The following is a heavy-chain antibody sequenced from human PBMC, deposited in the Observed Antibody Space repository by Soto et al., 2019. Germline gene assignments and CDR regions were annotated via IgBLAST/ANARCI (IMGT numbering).Heavy chain of an antibody. Sequence: GGSLRLSCAASGFTFSSYAMHWVRQAPGKGLEWVAVISYDGSNKYYADSVKGRFTISRDNSKNTLYLQMNSLRAEDTAVYYCARGGYRRQNYMDVWGKGTTVTVSS. J-gene: IGHJ6*03. D-gene: IGHD6-13*01. CDR2: ISYDGSNK. CDR1: GFTFSSYA. CDR3: ARGGYRRQNYMDV. V-gene: IGHV3-30-3*01.